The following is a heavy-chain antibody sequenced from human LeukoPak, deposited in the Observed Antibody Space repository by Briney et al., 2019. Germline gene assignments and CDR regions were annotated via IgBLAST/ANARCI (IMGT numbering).Heavy chain of an antibody. CDR1: GGSISGYY. CDR3: ARHRNDYVWGSYRYRGGADI. J-gene: IGHJ3*02. Sequence: SETLSLTCTVSGGSISGYYWSWIRQPPGKGLEWIGYIYYSGSTSYNPSLKSRVTISVDTSKNQFSLKLSSVTAADTAVYYCARHRNDYVWGSYRYRGGADIWGQGTMVTVSS. D-gene: IGHD3-16*02. V-gene: IGHV4-59*01. CDR2: IYYSGST.